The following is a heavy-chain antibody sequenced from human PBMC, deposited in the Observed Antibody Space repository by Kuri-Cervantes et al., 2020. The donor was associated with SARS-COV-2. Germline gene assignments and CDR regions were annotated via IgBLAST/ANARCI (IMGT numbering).Heavy chain of an antibody. D-gene: IGHD6-13*01. V-gene: IGHV3-23*01. CDR1: GFTFSSYA. Sequence: GGSLRLSCAASGFTFSSYAMSWVRQAPGKGLEWVSAISGSGGSTYYADSVKGRFTISRDNSKNTLYLQMNSLRAEDTAVYYCAKDRGYSSSWYTFVGSDYWGQGTLVTVS. CDR2: ISGSGGST. J-gene: IGHJ4*02. CDR3: AKDRGYSSSWYTFVGSDY.